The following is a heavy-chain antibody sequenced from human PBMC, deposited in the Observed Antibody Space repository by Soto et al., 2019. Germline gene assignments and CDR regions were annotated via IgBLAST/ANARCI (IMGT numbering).Heavy chain of an antibody. V-gene: IGHV1-46*01. Sequence: QVQLVQSGAEVKRPGASVKVSCKASGYTFTTYYIHWVRQAPGQGLEWMGIVNPTSDSTTYAQKFQGRVTVTRDTSSSTVYMELSSLRSEDTAVYYCARDTSRASYDSGGYFDYWGQGTLVTVSS. J-gene: IGHJ4*02. CDR3: ARDTSRASYDSGGYFDY. D-gene: IGHD3-22*01. CDR2: VNPTSDST. CDR1: GYTFTTYY.